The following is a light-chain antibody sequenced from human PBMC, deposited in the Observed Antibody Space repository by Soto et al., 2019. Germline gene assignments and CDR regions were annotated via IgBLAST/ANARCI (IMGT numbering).Light chain of an antibody. Sequence: EIVMTQSPATLSVSPGERATLSCRASQSVSGNLAWYQQKPGQAPRLLIYAASTRATGIPARFSGSGSGTEFTLTISSLQSEDSAVYYCQQYNNWFGTFGQGTRLEIK. CDR3: QQYNNWFGT. CDR2: AAS. V-gene: IGKV3-15*01. J-gene: IGKJ5*01. CDR1: QSVSGN.